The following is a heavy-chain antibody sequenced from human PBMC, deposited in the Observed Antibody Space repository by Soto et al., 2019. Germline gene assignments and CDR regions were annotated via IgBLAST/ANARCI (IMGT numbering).Heavy chain of an antibody. D-gene: IGHD6-13*01. Sequence: SVPTLVNPTQTLTLTCTFSGFSLSSSEVGVGWIRQPPGKALEWLALIFWNDDERYNPSLKSRLTITKDISKNQVVLTMTNMDPVDTATYYCAHSRVFDWFDPWGQGTMVTVSS. V-gene: IGHV2-5*01. CDR3: AHSRVFDWFDP. CDR2: IFWNDDE. J-gene: IGHJ5*02. CDR1: GFSLSSSEVG.